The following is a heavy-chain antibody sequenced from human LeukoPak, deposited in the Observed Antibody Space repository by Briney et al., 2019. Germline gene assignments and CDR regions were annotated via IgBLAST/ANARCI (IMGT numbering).Heavy chain of an antibody. V-gene: IGHV3-48*01. D-gene: IGHD3-10*01. CDR1: GFSTSTYS. Sequence: PGGSLRLSCAASGFSTSTYSMGWVRQAPGKGLEWVSYIGSTSIYADSVKGRFTISRDNAKNSLFLQMNSLRAEDTAVYYCARDGLPVGAGDFDYWGQGTPVTVSS. CDR3: ARDGLPVGAGDFDY. CDR2: IGSTSI. J-gene: IGHJ4*02.